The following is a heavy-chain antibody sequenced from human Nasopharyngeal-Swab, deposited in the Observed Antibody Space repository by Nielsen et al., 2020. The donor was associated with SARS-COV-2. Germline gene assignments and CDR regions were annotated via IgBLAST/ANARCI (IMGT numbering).Heavy chain of an antibody. J-gene: IGHJ4*02. CDR2: IYYSGTT. CDR1: GDAISSGSYY. CDR3: ARVWVAGTLANFDH. Sequence: SETLSLTCSVSGDAISSGSYYWGWVRQSPGKGLEWIGTIYYSGTTHYNPSLKSRVTVSVDTSKNQFSLNVKSVTAADTALYYCARVWVAGTLANFDHWGQGTLVTVSS. D-gene: IGHD6-19*01. V-gene: IGHV4-39*07.